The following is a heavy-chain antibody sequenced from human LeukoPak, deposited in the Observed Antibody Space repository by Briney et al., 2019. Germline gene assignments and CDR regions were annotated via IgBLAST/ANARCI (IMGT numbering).Heavy chain of an antibody. J-gene: IGHJ3*01. V-gene: IGHV4-34*01. D-gene: IGHD3-22*01. Sequence: PPETLSLTCAVYGGSLTGYYWNWIRQPPGKGLEWIGEINHSGSTDCIPSLKSRVTISVDTSKNQFSLKLSSVTAADTAVYYCAKTRTYYDSSKGAFDVWGQGTTVTVSS. CDR1: GGSLTGYY. CDR3: AKTRTYYDSSKGAFDV. CDR2: INHSGST.